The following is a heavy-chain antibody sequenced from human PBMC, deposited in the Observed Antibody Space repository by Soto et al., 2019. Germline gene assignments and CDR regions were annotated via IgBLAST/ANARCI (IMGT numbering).Heavy chain of an antibody. D-gene: IGHD1-26*01. Sequence: QVQLVQSGAEVKKPGSSVKVSCKASGGTFSSYAISWVRQAPGQGLEWMGGIIPIFGTANYAQKFQGRVRITADESTSTAYMELSSLRSEDTAVYDCARGGHRVGATAPFDYWGQGTLVTVSS. V-gene: IGHV1-69*01. CDR1: GGTFSSYA. CDR2: IIPIFGTA. J-gene: IGHJ4*02. CDR3: ARGGHRVGATAPFDY.